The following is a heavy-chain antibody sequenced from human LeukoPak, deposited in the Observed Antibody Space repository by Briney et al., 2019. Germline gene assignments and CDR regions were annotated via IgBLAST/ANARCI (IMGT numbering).Heavy chain of an antibody. Sequence: GGSLRLSCAASGFTFNNYGMHWVRQAPGKGLEWMAVISHDGSAKYYADSVKGRFTIFRDNSKNSLYLQMNSLRAEDTAVYYCGRSRGAGPGAHFDVWGQGTLVTVSS. V-gene: IGHV3-30*03. J-gene: IGHJ4*02. CDR3: GRSRGAGPGAHFDV. CDR2: ISHDGSAK. D-gene: IGHD6-19*01. CDR1: GFTFNNYG.